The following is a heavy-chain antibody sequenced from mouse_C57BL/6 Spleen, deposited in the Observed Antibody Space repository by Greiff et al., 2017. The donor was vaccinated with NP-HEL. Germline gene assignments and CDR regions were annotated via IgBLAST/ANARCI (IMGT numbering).Heavy chain of an antibody. CDR3: ARGGGNYDYAMDY. V-gene: IGHV5-4*03. CDR1: GFTFSSYA. Sequence: EVKLVESGGGLVKPGGSLKLSCAASGFTFSSYAMSWVRQTPEKRLEWVATISDGGSYTYYPDNVKGRFTIARDNAKNNLYLQMSHLKSEDTAMYYCARGGGNYDYAMDYWGQGTSVTVSS. J-gene: IGHJ4*01. D-gene: IGHD2-1*01. CDR2: ISDGGSYT.